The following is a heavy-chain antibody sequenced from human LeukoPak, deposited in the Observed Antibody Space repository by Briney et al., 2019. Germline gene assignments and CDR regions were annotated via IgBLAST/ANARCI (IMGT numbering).Heavy chain of an antibody. D-gene: IGHD2-15*01. CDR2: MNPNSGNT. CDR3: ARDWKYCSGGSCCDWFDP. CDR1: GYTFTSYD. Sequence: GASVKVSCKASGYTFTSYDINWVRQATGQGLEWMGWMNPNSGNTGYAQKFQGRVTMTRNTSISTAYMELSSLRSEDTAVYYCARDWKYCSGGSCCDWFDPWGQGTLVTVSS. J-gene: IGHJ5*02. V-gene: IGHV1-8*01.